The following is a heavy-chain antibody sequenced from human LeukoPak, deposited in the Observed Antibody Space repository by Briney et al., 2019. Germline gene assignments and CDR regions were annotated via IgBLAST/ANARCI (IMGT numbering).Heavy chain of an antibody. J-gene: IGHJ3*01. CDR1: GGSISSYY. Sequence: SETLSLTCTVSGGSISSYYWSWIRQPPGKGLEWIGYIYYSGSTNYNPSLKSRVTISVDTSKNQFSLKMSSVNAADTAVYYCARGLGLGAFDVWGQGTMVTVSS. D-gene: IGHD6-19*01. CDR3: ARGLGLGAFDV. CDR2: IYYSGST. V-gene: IGHV4-59*01.